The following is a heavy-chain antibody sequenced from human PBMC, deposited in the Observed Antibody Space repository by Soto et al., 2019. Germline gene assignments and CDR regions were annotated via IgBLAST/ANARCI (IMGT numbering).Heavy chain of an antibody. J-gene: IGHJ6*02. CDR3: ASSGFYYYYGMDV. CDR2: ISYDGSNK. V-gene: IGHV3-30-3*01. CDR1: GFTFSSYA. Sequence: QVQLVESGGGVVQPGRSLRLSCAASGFTFSSYAMHWVRQAPGKGLEWVAVISYDGSNKYYADSVKGRFTISRDNSKNPLYLQMNSLRAEDTAVYYCASSGFYYYYGMDVWGQGTTVTVSS. D-gene: IGHD3-10*01.